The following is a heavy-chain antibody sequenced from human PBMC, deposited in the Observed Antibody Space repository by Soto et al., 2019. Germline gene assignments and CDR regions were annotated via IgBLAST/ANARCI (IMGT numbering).Heavy chain of an antibody. CDR2: MNPNSGNT. J-gene: IGHJ6*03. CDR3: ARGRGNVPNYYYYMDV. Sequence: ASVKVSCKASGYTFTIYDINWVRQATGQGLEWMGWMNPNSGNTGYAQKFQGRVTLTRNTSISTAYMELSSLRSEDTAVYYCARGRGNVPNYYYYMDVWGKGTTVTVSS. CDR1: GYTFTIYD. V-gene: IGHV1-8*02.